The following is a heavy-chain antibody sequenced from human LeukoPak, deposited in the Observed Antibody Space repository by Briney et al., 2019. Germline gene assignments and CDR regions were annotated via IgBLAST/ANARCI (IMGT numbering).Heavy chain of an antibody. D-gene: IGHD3-22*01. J-gene: IGHJ4*02. CDR3: AREAYDSSGVDY. V-gene: IGHV3-21*01. CDR2: ISSSSSYI. Sequence: GGSLRLSCAASGFTFSSYSMNWVRQAPGKGLEWVSSISSSSSYIYYADSVKGRFTISRDNAKNSLYLQMNSLRAEDTAGYYCAREAYDSSGVDYWGQGTLVTVSS. CDR1: GFTFSSYS.